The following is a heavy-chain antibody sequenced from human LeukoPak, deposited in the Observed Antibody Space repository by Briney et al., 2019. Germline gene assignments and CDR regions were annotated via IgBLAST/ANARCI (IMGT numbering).Heavy chain of an antibody. V-gene: IGHV3-48*02. CDR2: ISGSSVTR. Sequence: ETLSLTCAVSGGSISSSNWWSWVRQPPGKGLEWVSHISGSSVTRYYADSVKGRFTISRDNVKNSLYLQMNSLRDEDTAVYYCARYFGDPQGMDVWGQGTTVTVSS. J-gene: IGHJ6*02. CDR1: GGSISSSN. D-gene: IGHD3-10*01. CDR3: ARYFGDPQGMDV.